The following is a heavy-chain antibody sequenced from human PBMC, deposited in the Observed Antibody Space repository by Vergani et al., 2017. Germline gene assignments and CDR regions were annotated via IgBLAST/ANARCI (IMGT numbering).Heavy chain of an antibody. D-gene: IGHD4-17*01. CDR2: IYYSGST. CDR1: GGSISSYY. CDR3: ARSGEDGDYRYYMDV. J-gene: IGHJ6*03. V-gene: IGHV4-59*01. Sequence: QVQLQESGPGLVKPSETLSLTCTVSGGSISSYYWSWIRQPPGKGLEWIGYIYYSGSTNYNPSLKSRVTISVDTSKNQFSLKLSSVTAADTAVYYCARSGEDGDYRYYMDVWGKGTTVTVYS.